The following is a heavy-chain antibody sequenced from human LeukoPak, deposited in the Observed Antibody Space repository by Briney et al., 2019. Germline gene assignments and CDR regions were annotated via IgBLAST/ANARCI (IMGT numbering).Heavy chain of an antibody. D-gene: IGHD3-9*01. J-gene: IGHJ6*03. CDR2: IAAYNGNT. Sequence: ASVKVSCTASGYAFTTYGITWVRQAPGQGLEWMGWIAAYNGNTNYAQKLQGRVTMTTDTSTSTAYMELRSLRSDDTAVYYCARVQEDILTGSYYYYYYMDVWGKGTTVTVSS. CDR1: GYAFTTYG. CDR3: ARVQEDILTGSYYYYYYMDV. V-gene: IGHV1-18*01.